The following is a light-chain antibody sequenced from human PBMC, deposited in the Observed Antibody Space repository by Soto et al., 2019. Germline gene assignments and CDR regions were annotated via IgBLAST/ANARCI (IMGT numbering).Light chain of an antibody. Sequence: QSVLTQPPSVSGAPRQRGTISCTGSSSNFGTYYDVHWYQHLPGTAPKLLIYANSHRPSGVPDRFSASKSGSSASLASTGLQAEDEGDYYCQSYDNNVSGWVFGVGTKLTVL. CDR1: SSNFGTYYD. CDR2: ANS. CDR3: QSYDNNVSGWV. V-gene: IGLV1-40*01. J-gene: IGLJ3*02.